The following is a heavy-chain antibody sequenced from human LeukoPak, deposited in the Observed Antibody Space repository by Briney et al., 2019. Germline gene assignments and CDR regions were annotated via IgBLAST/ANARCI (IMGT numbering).Heavy chain of an antibody. Sequence: ASVKVSCKASGYTFTTDYLHWVRQAPGQGREWMGRMSPNTGGTNYAQKFQGRVTMTRDTSISTAYMELTRLTSGDTAVYYCATSGYCSGGTCYNDAFYFWGQGTMVTVSS. CDR1: GYTFTTDY. V-gene: IGHV1-2*06. D-gene: IGHD2-15*01. CDR3: ATSGYCSGGTCYNDAFYF. J-gene: IGHJ3*01. CDR2: MSPNTGGT.